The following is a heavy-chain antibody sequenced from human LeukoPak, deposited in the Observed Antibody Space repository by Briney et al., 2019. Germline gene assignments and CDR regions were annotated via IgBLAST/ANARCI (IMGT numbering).Heavy chain of an antibody. D-gene: IGHD4/OR15-4a*01. CDR1: GLTFSMPA. Sequence: GGSLRLSCAASGLTFSMPAMDWVRQAPGKGLEWMAFIQNDGNSKNYADSVKGRFTISRDTSKNTLYLQMNSLRAEDTAVYYCARRAGAYSHPYDYWGQGTLVTVSS. CDR2: IQNDGNSK. CDR3: ARRAGAYSHPYDY. J-gene: IGHJ4*02. V-gene: IGHV3-33*05.